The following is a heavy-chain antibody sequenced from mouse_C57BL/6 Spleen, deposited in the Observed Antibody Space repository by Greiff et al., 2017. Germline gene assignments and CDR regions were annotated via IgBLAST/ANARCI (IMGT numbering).Heavy chain of an antibody. D-gene: IGHD1-2*01. CDR3: ARVSAEAWFAY. Sequence: EVQRVESGGGLVKPGGSLKLSCAASGFTFSSYAMSWVRQTPEKRLEWVATISDGGSYTYYPDNVKGRFTISRDNAKNNLYLQMSHLKSEDTAMYYCARVSAEAWFAYWCQGTLLTVSA. CDR1: GFTFSSYA. V-gene: IGHV5-4*01. CDR2: ISDGGSYT. J-gene: IGHJ3*01.